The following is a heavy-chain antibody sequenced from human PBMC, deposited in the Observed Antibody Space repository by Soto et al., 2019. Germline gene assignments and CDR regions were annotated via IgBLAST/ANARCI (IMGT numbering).Heavy chain of an antibody. CDR3: ARLYSSSEASYYYYYYGMDV. J-gene: IGHJ6*02. V-gene: IGHV5-51*01. CDR2: IYPGDSDT. Sequence: GESLKISCKGSGYSFTSYWIGWVRQMPGKGLEWMGIIYPGDSDTRYSPSFQGQVTISADKSISTAYLQWSSLKASDTATYYCARLYSSSEASYYYYYYGMDVCGQGTTVTVSS. D-gene: IGHD6-6*01. CDR1: GYSFTSYW.